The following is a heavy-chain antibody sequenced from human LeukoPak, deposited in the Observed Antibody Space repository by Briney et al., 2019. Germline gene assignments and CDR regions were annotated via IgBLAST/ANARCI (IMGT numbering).Heavy chain of an antibody. CDR2: ISGSSSRT. V-gene: IGHV3-23*01. Sequence: GGSLRLSCAASGFTFSSYAMSWVRQAPGKGLEWVSAISGSSSRTYYADSVKGRFTISRDNSKNTLYLQMNSLRAEDTAVYYCAKDRNIAADPFAFDIWGQGTMVTVSS. CDR1: GFTFSSYA. CDR3: AKDRNIAADPFAFDI. D-gene: IGHD6-13*01. J-gene: IGHJ3*02.